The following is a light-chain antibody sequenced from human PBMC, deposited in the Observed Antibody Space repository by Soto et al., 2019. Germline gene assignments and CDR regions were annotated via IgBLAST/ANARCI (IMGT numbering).Light chain of an antibody. V-gene: IGKV3-15*01. CDR3: QHYNDWPHAFI. CDR2: GAS. J-gene: IGKJ3*01. Sequence: EILMTQSPATLSVSPGERATLSCRASQSLSRNLASYQQKPGQAPRLLIYGASTRARGVPARFSGSGSGTEFTLTISSLQSEDFALYYCQHYNDWPHAFIFGPGAKVDL. CDR1: QSLSRN.